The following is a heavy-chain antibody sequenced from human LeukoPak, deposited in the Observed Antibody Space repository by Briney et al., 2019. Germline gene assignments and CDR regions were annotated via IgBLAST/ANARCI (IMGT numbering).Heavy chain of an antibody. CDR3: ATDSSSWVPIDY. CDR2: ISSSSSYI. CDR1: GFTFSSYS. Sequence: GGSLRLSCAASGFTFSSYSMNWVRQAPGKGLEWVSSISSSSSYIYYADSVKGRFTISRDNAKNSLYLQMNSLRAEDTAVYYCATDSSSWVPIDYWGQGTLVTVSS. D-gene: IGHD6-13*01. J-gene: IGHJ4*02. V-gene: IGHV3-21*01.